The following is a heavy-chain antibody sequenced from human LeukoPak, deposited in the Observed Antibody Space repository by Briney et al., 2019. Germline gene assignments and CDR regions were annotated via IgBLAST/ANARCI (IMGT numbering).Heavy chain of an antibody. V-gene: IGHV2-5*02. J-gene: IGHJ4*02. CDR1: GFSLSTSAVG. CDR3: AHRRPTWYSGSYWDY. D-gene: IGHD1-26*01. CDR2: IYWDDDK. Sequence: SGPTLVNPTQTLTLTCTFSGFSLSTSAVGVGWIRQPPGKALEWLALIYWDDDKRYSPSLKSRLTISKDTSRNQVVLTMTNMDPVDTATYYCAHRRPTWYSGSYWDYWGQGTLVTVSS.